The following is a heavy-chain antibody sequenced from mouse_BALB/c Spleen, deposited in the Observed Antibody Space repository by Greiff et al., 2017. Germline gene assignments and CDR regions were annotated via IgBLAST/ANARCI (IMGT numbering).Heavy chain of an antibody. V-gene: IGHV14-1*02. CDR2: IDPENGNT. Sequence: EVQLQQSGAELVRPGALVKLSCKASGFNIKDYYMHWVKQRPEQGLEWIGWIDPENGNTIYDPKFQGKASITADTSSNTAYLQLSSLTSEDTAVYYCDREGLRHGFAYWGQGTLVTVSA. CDR1: GFNIKDYY. D-gene: IGHD2-4*01. CDR3: DREGLRHGFAY. J-gene: IGHJ3*01.